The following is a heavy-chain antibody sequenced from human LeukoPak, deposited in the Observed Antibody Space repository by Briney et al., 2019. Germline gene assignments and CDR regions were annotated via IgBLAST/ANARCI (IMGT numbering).Heavy chain of an antibody. J-gene: IGHJ4*02. D-gene: IGHD1-7*01. Sequence: GGSLRLSCAPSGFTFSSYWMHWVRQAPGKGLLWVSRINSDGSSTSYADSVKGRFTISRDNAKNTLYLKMNSLRAEDTAVYYCARENWNYVFDYWGQGTLVTVS. CDR1: GFTFSSYW. CDR2: INSDGSST. V-gene: IGHV3-74*01. CDR3: ARENWNYVFDY.